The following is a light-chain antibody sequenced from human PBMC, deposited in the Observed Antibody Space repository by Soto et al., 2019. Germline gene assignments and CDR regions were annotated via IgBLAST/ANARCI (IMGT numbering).Light chain of an antibody. CDR2: AAS. CDR3: QQRSNLLLT. Sequence: DIEMYQSPSSLSAYVGDRVTITCRASQSINSCLNGYQQKPGKAPRLLIHAASSLHSGVPSRFSGSGSGTDFTLTISRLKPDDFAVYYCQQRSNLLLTFGQGTRLEI. CDR1: QSINSC. J-gene: IGKJ5*01. V-gene: IGKV1-39*01.